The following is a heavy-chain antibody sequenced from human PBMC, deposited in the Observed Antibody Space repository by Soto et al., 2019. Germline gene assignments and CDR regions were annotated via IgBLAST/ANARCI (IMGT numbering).Heavy chain of an antibody. V-gene: IGHV4-30-2*01. Sequence: TSETISLTWAVSCGSISSGGDSWSWIRQPPGKGLEWIGYIYHSGSTYYNPSLKSRVTISVDRSKNQFSLKLSSVTAADTAVYYCARGNVVAIDYWGQGTLVTVSS. J-gene: IGHJ4*02. CDR2: IYHSGST. D-gene: IGHD2-21*01. CDR1: CGSISSGGDS. CDR3: ARGNVVAIDY.